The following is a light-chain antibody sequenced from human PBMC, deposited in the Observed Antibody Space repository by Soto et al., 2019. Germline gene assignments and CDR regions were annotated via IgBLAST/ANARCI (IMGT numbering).Light chain of an antibody. CDR3: QQSNTFPRT. Sequence: DIQMTQSPSSVSASVGDRVTITCRASQDISRWLAWYQQKPGKAPRLLIYDASNLESGVPSRFSGSGSGTDFTITISSLQPEDSATYYCQQSNTFPRTFGRGTKVEVK. V-gene: IGKV1-12*01. J-gene: IGKJ1*01. CDR2: DAS. CDR1: QDISRW.